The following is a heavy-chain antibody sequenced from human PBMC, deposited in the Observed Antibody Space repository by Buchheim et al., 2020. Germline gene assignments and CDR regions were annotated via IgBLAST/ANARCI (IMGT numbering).Heavy chain of an antibody. Sequence: DVQLVESGGGLVQPGGSLRLSYTASGFTFSSYSMNWVRQAPGKGLEWVSYISGGSGTMYYADSVKGRFTISRDNAKNSLYLQMNSLRTEDTAVYYCVRRNGYNSFDFWGQGAL. D-gene: IGHD5-24*01. CDR1: GFTFSSYS. J-gene: IGHJ4*02. CDR2: ISGGSGTM. CDR3: VRRNGYNSFDF. V-gene: IGHV3-48*04.